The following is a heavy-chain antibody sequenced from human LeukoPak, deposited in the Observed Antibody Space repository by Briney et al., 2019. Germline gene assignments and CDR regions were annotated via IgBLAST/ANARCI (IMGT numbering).Heavy chain of an antibody. CDR2: IIPNGGAT. V-gene: IGHV1-18*01. D-gene: IGHD3-10*01. J-gene: IGHJ4*02. CDR1: GYTFTSYG. Sequence: ASVKVSCKASGYTFTSYGISWVRQAPGHGLEWMGRIIPNGGATTYAQKFQGRVTMTSDTSTTTVYMELSSLRSDDTAIYYCARDAYGSDYWGQGTLVTVSS. CDR3: ARDAYGSDY.